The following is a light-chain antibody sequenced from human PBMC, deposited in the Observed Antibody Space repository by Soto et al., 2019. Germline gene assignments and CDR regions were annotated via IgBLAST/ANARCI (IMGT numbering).Light chain of an antibody. CDR2: LNSDGSH. V-gene: IGLV4-69*02. CDR1: SGHSTYA. CDR3: QTGDTGIRV. J-gene: IGLJ3*02. Sequence: QSVLTQSPSASASLGASVKLTCTLSSGHSTYAIAWHQQQPEKGPRYLMKLNSDGSHSKGDGIPDRFSGSSSGAERYLTISGLQSEDEADYYCQTGDTGIRVFGGGTKVTVL.